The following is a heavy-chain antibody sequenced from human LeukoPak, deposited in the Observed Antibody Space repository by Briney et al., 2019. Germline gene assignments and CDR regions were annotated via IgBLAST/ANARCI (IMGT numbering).Heavy chain of an antibody. V-gene: IGHV1-46*01. D-gene: IGHD5-18*01. J-gene: IGHJ6*03. CDR2: INPSGGST. Sequence: ASVKVSCKASGYTFTSYYMHWVRQAPGQGLEWMGIINPSGGSTSYAQKFQGRVTMTRDTSTSTVYMELSSLRSEDTAVYYCAREGYTAMYGDPYYYYYMDVWGRGTTVTVSS. CDR1: GYTFTSYY. CDR3: AREGYTAMYGDPYYYYYMDV.